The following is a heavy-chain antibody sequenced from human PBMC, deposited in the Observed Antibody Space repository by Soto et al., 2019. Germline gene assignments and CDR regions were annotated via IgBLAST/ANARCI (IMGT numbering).Heavy chain of an antibody. CDR3: ARRGPGTYFDY. CDR2: ISVSGDST. Sequence: AASGFTFSSYAINWVRQAPGKGLEWVSVISVSGDSTYYADSVKGRFTVSRDNSKNTLYLQMNSLRVEDTAVYYCARRGPGTYFDYWGQGTLVTVSS. J-gene: IGHJ4*02. CDR1: GFTFSSYA. D-gene: IGHD6-13*01. V-gene: IGHV3-23*01.